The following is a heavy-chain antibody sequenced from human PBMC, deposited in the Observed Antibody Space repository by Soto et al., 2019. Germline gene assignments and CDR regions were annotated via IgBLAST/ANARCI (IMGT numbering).Heavy chain of an antibody. CDR2: IGAAGDT. J-gene: IGHJ6*02. Sequence: EVQLVESGGGLVRPGGSLRLSCAASGFNFISYDIHWVRQATGKGLEWVSGIGAAGDTYYPGSVEGRFIMSRENAENSVYLEMNSLRPGDTAVYYCARGVLGPGDYYYGMDVWGQGTTVTVAS. CDR3: ARGVLGPGDYYYGMDV. CDR1: GFNFISYD. V-gene: IGHV3-13*01. D-gene: IGHD2-8*02.